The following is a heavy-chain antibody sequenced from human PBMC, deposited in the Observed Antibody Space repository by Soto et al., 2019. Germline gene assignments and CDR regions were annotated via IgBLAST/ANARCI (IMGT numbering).Heavy chain of an antibody. D-gene: IGHD2-2*01. CDR2: IIPIFGTA. J-gene: IGHJ6*02. Sequence: QVQLVQSGAEVKKPGSSVKVSCKASGGTFSSYAISWVRQAPGQGLEWMGGIIPIFGTANYAQKFQGRVTITADETTSTAYMELSSLRSEDTAVYYCARDWGDIVVVPAARYYYYGMDVWGQGTTVTVSS. CDR3: ARDWGDIVVVPAARYYYYGMDV. V-gene: IGHV1-69*01. CDR1: GGTFSSYA.